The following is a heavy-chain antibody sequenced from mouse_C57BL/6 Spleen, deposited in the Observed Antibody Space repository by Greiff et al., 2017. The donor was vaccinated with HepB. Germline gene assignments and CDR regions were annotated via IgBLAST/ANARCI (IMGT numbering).Heavy chain of an antibody. CDR3: AKGDGYYVDYAMDY. J-gene: IGHJ4*01. Sequence: EVQRVESGGGLVKPGGSLKLSCAASGFTFSDYGMHWVRQAPEKGLEWLAYISSGSSTIYYADTVKGRFTISRDNAKNTLFLQMTSLRSEDTAMYYCAKGDGYYVDYAMDYWGQGTSVTVSS. CDR2: ISSGSSTI. CDR1: GFTFSDYG. D-gene: IGHD2-3*01. V-gene: IGHV5-17*01.